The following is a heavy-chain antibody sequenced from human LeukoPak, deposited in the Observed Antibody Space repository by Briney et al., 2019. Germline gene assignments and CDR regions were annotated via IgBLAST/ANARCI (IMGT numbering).Heavy chain of an antibody. CDR2: IKQDGSEK. Sequence: ETLSLTCAVYGGSFSGYYWSWVRQAPGKGLEWVANIKQDGSEKYYVDSVKGRFTISRDNAKNSLYLQMNSLRAEDTAVYYCARVNSGSYMFDYWGQGTLVTVSS. CDR1: GGSFSGYY. V-gene: IGHV3-7*01. CDR3: ARVNSGSYMFDY. J-gene: IGHJ4*02. D-gene: IGHD1-26*01.